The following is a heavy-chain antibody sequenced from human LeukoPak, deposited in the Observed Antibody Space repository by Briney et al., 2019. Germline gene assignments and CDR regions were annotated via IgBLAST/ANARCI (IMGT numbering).Heavy chain of an antibody. CDR3: ARPEGPVETN. CDR1: GFTFNNYW. V-gene: IGHV3-7*03. D-gene: IGHD4-11*01. Sequence: GGSLRLSCAASGFTFNNYWMSWVRQAPGKGLEWVANIKQDESEKYYLDSVKGRFTISRDNAKNSLYLQMNSLRAEDTAVYYCARPEGPVETNWGQGTLVTVSS. CDR2: IKQDESEK. J-gene: IGHJ4*02.